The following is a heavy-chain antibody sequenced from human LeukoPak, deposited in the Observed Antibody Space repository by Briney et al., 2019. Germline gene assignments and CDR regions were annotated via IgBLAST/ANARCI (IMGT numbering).Heavy chain of an antibody. J-gene: IGHJ4*02. CDR2: ISGSGGST. CDR1: GFTFSSYA. D-gene: IGHD3-22*01. Sequence: PGGSLRRSCAASGFTFSSYAMSWVRQAPGKGLKWVSAISGSGGSTYSADSVKGRFTISRDNSKNTLYLQMNSLRAEDTAVYYCASYDSSGYYYRPPLYFDFWGQGTLVTVSS. V-gene: IGHV3-23*01. CDR3: ASYDSSGYYYRPPLYFDF.